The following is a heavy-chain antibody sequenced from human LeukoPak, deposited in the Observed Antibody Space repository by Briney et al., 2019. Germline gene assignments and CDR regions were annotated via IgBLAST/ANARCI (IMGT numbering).Heavy chain of an antibody. V-gene: IGHV3-30-3*01. CDR2: ISYDGSNK. CDR3: ARGAIVVVPAAVDY. D-gene: IGHD2-2*01. CDR1: GFTFSCYA. Sequence: SLILSCAASGFTFSCYAMHWVRQAPGKGLECVAIISYDGSNKYYADVVKGLFIISRNNYKNTLYLQMNSLRAEDTAVYYCARGAIVVVPAAVDYWGQGTLVTVSS. J-gene: IGHJ4*02.